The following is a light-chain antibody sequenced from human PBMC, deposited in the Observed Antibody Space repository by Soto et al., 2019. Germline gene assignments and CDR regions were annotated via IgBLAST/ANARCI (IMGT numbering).Light chain of an antibody. CDR3: QQYGSSPQT. CDR1: QSVSSSY. CDR2: GAS. Sequence: EIVLTQSPGTLSLSLGERATPSCRASQSVSSSYLAWYQQKPGQAPRLLIYGASSRATGIPDRFSGSGSGTDFTLTISRLEPEDFAVYYCQQYGSSPQTFGQGTRLEIK. J-gene: IGKJ5*01. V-gene: IGKV3-20*01.